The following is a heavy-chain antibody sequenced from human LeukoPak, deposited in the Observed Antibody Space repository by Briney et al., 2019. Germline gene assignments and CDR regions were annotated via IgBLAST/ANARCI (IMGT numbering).Heavy chain of an antibody. Sequence: SETLSLTCTVSGGSTSSYYWSWIRQPPGKGLEWIGYIYYSGSTNYNPSLKSRVTISVDTSKNQFSLKLSSVTAADTAVYYCARHFSDYFDYWGQGTLVTVSS. D-gene: IGHD2/OR15-2a*01. V-gene: IGHV4-59*08. CDR3: ARHFSDYFDY. CDR1: GGSTSSYY. CDR2: IYYSGST. J-gene: IGHJ4*02.